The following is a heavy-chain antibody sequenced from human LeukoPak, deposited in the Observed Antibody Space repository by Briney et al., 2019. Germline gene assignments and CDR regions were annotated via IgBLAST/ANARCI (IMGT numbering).Heavy chain of an antibody. Sequence: PGGSLRLSCAASGFTFSNAWMSWVRQAPGKGLEWVANIKQDGSEKYYVDSVKGRFTISRDNAKNSLYLQMNSLRAEDTAVYYCARDLVVPAAIPFYYYYYMDVWGKGTTVTVSS. CDR2: IKQDGSEK. CDR1: GFTFSNAW. CDR3: ARDLVVPAAIPFYYYYYMDV. V-gene: IGHV3-7*01. D-gene: IGHD2-2*02. J-gene: IGHJ6*03.